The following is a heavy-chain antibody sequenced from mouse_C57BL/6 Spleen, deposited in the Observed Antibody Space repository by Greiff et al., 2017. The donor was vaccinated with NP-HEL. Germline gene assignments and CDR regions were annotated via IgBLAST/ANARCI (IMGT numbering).Heavy chain of an antibody. CDR2: ISYDGSN. Sequence: EVQLQQSGPGLVKPSQSLSLTCSVTGYSITSGYYWNWIRQFPGNKLEWMGYISYDGSNNYNPSLKNRISITRDTSKNQFFLKLNSVTTEDTATYYCARGIYYGSSSWFAYWGQGTLVTVSA. CDR1: GYSITSGYY. CDR3: ARGIYYGSSSWFAY. J-gene: IGHJ3*01. D-gene: IGHD1-1*01. V-gene: IGHV3-6*01.